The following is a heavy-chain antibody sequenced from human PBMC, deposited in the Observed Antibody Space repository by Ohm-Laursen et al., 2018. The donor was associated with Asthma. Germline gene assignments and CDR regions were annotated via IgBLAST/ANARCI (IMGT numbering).Heavy chain of an antibody. Sequence: SVKVSCNASGGTFSSYAISWVRQAPGQGLEWMGGIIPIFGTANYAQKFQGRVTITADESTSTAYMELSSLRSEDTAVYYCASLGYYYDSSGPLLRPPFDYWGQGTLVTVSS. J-gene: IGHJ4*02. CDR2: IIPIFGTA. CDR3: ASLGYYYDSSGPLLRPPFDY. CDR1: GGTFSSYA. D-gene: IGHD3-22*01. V-gene: IGHV1-69*13.